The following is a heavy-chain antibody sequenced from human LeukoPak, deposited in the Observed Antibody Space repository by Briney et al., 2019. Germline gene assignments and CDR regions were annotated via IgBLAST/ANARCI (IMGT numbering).Heavy chain of an antibody. CDR3: ARGPYDFWSGYYFDY. Sequence: SVKVSCKASGGTFSSYAISWVRQAPGQGLEWMGGIIPIFGTANYAQKFQGRVTITTDESTSTAYMELSSLRSEDTAVYYCARGPYDFWSGYYFDYWGQGTLVTVSS. J-gene: IGHJ4*02. CDR2: IIPIFGTA. D-gene: IGHD3-3*01. V-gene: IGHV1-69*05. CDR1: GGTFSSYA.